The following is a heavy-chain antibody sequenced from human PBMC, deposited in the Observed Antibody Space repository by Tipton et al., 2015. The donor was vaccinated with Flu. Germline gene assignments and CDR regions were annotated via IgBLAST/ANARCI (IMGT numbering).Heavy chain of an antibody. V-gene: IGHV3-23*01. D-gene: IGHD2-2*01. CDR2: ISGSGGST. CDR1: GFTFSSYA. CDR3: AKQKEVGPAAPIDY. J-gene: IGHJ4*02. Sequence: SLRLSCAASGFTFSSYAMCWVRQAPGKGLEWVSAISGSGGSTYYADSVKGRFTISRENSKNTLYLQMNSLRAEDTAVYYCAKQKEVGPAAPIDYWGQGTLVTGSS.